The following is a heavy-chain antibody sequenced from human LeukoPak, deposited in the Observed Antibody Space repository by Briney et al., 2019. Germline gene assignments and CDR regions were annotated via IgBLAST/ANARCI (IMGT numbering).Heavy chain of an antibody. CDR2: IRQDGSEK. D-gene: IGHD3-22*01. CDR3: ARPHHYYDSSGYYS. CDR1: GFTFSSYW. V-gene: IGHV3-7*01. Sequence: GGSLRLSCAASGFTFSSYWMSWVRQAPGKGLEWVANIRQDGSEKYYVDSVKGRFTISRDNAKNSLYLQMNSLRAEDTAVYYCARPHHYYDSSGYYSWGQGTLVTVSS. J-gene: IGHJ5*02.